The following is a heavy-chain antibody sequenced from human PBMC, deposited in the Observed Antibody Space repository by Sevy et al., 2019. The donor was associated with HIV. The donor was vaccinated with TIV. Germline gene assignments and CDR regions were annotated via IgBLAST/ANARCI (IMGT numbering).Heavy chain of an antibody. V-gene: IGHV1-69*13. CDR3: ADGVYCSSTSCQKAHYGMDV. CDR2: IIPIFGTA. Sequence: ASVKVSCKASGGTFSSYAISWVRQAPGQGLEWMGGIIPIFGTANYAQKFQGRVTITADESTSTAYMELSSLRSEDTAVYYCADGVYCSSTSCQKAHYGMDVWGQGTTVTVSS. CDR1: GGTFSSYA. D-gene: IGHD2-2*01. J-gene: IGHJ6*02.